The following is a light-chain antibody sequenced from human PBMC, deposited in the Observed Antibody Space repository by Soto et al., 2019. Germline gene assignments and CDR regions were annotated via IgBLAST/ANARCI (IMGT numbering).Light chain of an antibody. Sequence: QSALTQPASVSGSPGQSITISCTGTSSDVGGYKYVSWYQQHPGKAPKLIIYEVSNRPSGVSNRFSGSKSDNTASLTISGLQAEDEADYYCSSYTSSSTVVFGGGTKLTVL. V-gene: IGLV2-14*01. CDR1: SSDVGGYKY. J-gene: IGLJ3*02. CDR2: EVS. CDR3: SSYTSSSTVV.